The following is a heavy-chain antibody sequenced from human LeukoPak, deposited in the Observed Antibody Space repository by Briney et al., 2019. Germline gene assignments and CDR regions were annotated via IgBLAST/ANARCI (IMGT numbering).Heavy chain of an antibody. J-gene: IGHJ5*01. CDR3: AREGLDS. V-gene: IGHV1-8*01. Sequence: GASVKVSCKASGYTFTSYDINWVRQATGQGLEWMGYMNPNSGNNAYAQKFQGRVTITKNTSISTAYMELTSLRAGDTAMYYCAREGLDSWGQGTLVTVSS. CDR1: GYTFTSYD. CDR2: MNPNSGNN.